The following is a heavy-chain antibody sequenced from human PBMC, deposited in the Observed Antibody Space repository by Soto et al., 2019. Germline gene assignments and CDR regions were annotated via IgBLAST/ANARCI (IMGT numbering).Heavy chain of an antibody. D-gene: IGHD3-3*01. CDR3: ASLGFNYDFLSSNYNFHHYFGIAV. CDR1: GYKVSTWHNFTSYW. J-gene: IGHJ6*02. V-gene: IGHV5-51*01. CDR2: IYPGDSDT. Sequence: GESLKISCMGSGYKVSTWHNFTSYWIAWVRQMPGEGLEWMGIIYPGDSDTRYSPSFQGQVTISADKSINSVYLQWSSLKASETAPYYGASLGFNYDFLSSNYNFHHYFGIAVWGQGTTVTVSS.